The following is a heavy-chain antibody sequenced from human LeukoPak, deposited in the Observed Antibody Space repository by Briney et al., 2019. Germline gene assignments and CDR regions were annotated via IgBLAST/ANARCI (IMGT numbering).Heavy chain of an antibody. D-gene: IGHD5-12*01. J-gene: IGHJ4*02. CDR1: GFTFRNFQ. V-gene: IGHV3-48*03. CDR3: AWWGHSDYDCFPTKFDS. Sequence: GGSLRLSCAASGFTFRNFQMNWVRHAPGKGRDGLSYISISGSAIFYADSVKGRFTISRENDKNSLYLQMNNLRAEDTAVYYCAWWGHSDYDCFPTKFDSWGQGTLVTVSS. CDR2: ISISGSAI.